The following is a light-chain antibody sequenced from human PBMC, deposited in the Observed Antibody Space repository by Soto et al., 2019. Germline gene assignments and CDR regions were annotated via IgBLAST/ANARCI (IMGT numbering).Light chain of an antibody. CDR1: QSLTNSF. CDR3: QQYGTSEII. V-gene: IGKV3-20*01. J-gene: IGKJ5*01. CDR2: DTS. Sequence: VLTQSPGTLSLSPGEIATLSCRASQSLTNSFIAWYQQRPGQAPRLLIYDTSSRASGIPDRFSGSGSGTDFTLTISRLETEDFAVFYCQQYGTSEIIFGQGTRLEN.